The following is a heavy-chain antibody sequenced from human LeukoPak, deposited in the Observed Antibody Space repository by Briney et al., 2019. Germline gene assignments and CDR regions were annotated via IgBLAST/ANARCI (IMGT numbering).Heavy chain of an antibody. Sequence: KPSETLSLTCAVYGGSFSGYYWSWLRQPPGKGLEWIGEINHSGSTNYNPSLKSRVTISVDTSKNQFSLKLSSVTAADTAVYYCARGRDFWSGYYLDYWGQGTLVTVSS. CDR2: INHSGST. D-gene: IGHD3-3*01. CDR1: GGSFSGYY. V-gene: IGHV4-34*01. CDR3: ARGRDFWSGYYLDY. J-gene: IGHJ4*02.